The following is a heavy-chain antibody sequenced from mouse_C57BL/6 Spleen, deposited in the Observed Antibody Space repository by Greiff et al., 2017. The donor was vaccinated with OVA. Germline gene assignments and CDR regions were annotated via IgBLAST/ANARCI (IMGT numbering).Heavy chain of an antibody. J-gene: IGHJ2*01. CDR2: IYPGNSDT. CDR3: TREITTVEGFDY. V-gene: IGHV1-5*01. CDR1: GYTFTSYW. Sequence: VQLQQSGTVLARPGASVKMSCKTSGYTFTSYWMHWVKQRPGQGLEWIGAIYPGNSDTSYNQKFKGKAKLTAVTSASTAYMELSSLTNEDSAVYYSTREITTVEGFDYWGQGTTLTVSS. D-gene: IGHD1-1*01.